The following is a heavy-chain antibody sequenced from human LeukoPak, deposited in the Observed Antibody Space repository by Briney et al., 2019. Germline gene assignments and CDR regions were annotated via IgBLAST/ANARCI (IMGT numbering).Heavy chain of an antibody. V-gene: IGHV4-39*01. Sequence: SETLPLTCTVSGGSISSSSYYWGWIRQPPGKGLEWIGSIYYSGSTYYNPSLKSRVTISVDTSKNQFSLKLSSVTAADTAVYYCARHYNTYSSGWYWFDPWGQGTLVTVSS. D-gene: IGHD6-19*01. CDR2: IYYSGST. CDR1: GGSISSSSYY. J-gene: IGHJ5*02. CDR3: ARHYNTYSSGWYWFDP.